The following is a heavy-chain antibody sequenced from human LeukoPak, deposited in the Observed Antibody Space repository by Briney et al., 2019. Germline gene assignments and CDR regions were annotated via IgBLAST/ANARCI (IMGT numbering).Heavy chain of an antibody. Sequence: PGGSLRLSCAASGFTFSSYAMSWVRQAPGKRLEWVSSISWRNIDIEYADSVKGRFTISRDNDKKSLYLQMNSLRVEDTAVYYCARVYSSTWYSGYLHMGVWGKGTTVTVSS. CDR3: ARVYSSTWYSGYLHMGV. D-gene: IGHD6-13*01. V-gene: IGHV3-21*01. CDR2: ISWRNIDI. CDR1: GFTFSSYA. J-gene: IGHJ6*03.